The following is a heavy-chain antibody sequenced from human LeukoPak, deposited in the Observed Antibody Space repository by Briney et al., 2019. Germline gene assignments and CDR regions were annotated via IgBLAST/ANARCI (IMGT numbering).Heavy chain of an antibody. D-gene: IGHD1-26*01. CDR1: GASISGSGYY. Sequence: SSETLSLTCAVSGASISGSGYYWGWIRQPPGKGLEWIGNIYYSGSTYYNASLQSRVTISIDTSKNQFSLRLNSVTAADTAMYYCAKSGGYGLIDYWGQGTLVTVSS. J-gene: IGHJ4*02. V-gene: IGHV4-39*01. CDR3: AKSGGYGLIDY. CDR2: IYYSGST.